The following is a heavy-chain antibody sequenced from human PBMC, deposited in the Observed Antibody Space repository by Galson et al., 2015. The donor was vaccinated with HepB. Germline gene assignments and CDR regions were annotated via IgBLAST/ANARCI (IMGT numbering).Heavy chain of an antibody. Sequence: SVKVSCKASGYTFTGYYMHWVRQAPGQGLEWMGWINPNSGGTNYAQKFQGRVTMTRDTSISTAYMELSRLRSDDTAVYYCARATYYDIYYFDYWGQGTLVTVSS. CDR2: INPNSGGT. D-gene: IGHD3-9*01. CDR1: GYTFTGYY. V-gene: IGHV1-2*02. CDR3: ARATYYDIYYFDY. J-gene: IGHJ4*02.